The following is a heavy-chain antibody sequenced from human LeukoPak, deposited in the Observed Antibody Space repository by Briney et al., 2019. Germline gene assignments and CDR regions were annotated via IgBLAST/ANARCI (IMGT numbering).Heavy chain of an antibody. V-gene: IGHV3-48*03. Sequence: GGSLTLSCAASGFIFSSYEMNWVRQAPGKGLEWVSYISNSGGTIYYADSVRGRFTISRHNANNSLFLQMSSLRADDTAVYYCARDPDRNYWYSDLWGRGNLGTVSS. D-gene: IGHD1-14*01. CDR2: ISNSGGTI. J-gene: IGHJ2*01. CDR3: ARDPDRNYWYSDL. CDR1: GFIFSSYE.